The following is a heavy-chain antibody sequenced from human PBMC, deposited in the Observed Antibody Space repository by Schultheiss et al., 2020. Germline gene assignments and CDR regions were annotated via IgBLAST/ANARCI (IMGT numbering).Heavy chain of an antibody. CDR2: IKQDGSEK. CDR1: GFTFDDYA. J-gene: IGHJ4*02. Sequence: GESLKISCSASGFTFDDYAMHWVRQAPGKGLEWVANIKQDGSEKYYVDSVKGRFTISRDNAKNSLYLQMNSLRAEDTAVYYCARYYDSSGYYYPIDYWGQGALVTVSS. D-gene: IGHD3-22*01. V-gene: IGHV3-7*01. CDR3: ARYYDSSGYYYPIDY.